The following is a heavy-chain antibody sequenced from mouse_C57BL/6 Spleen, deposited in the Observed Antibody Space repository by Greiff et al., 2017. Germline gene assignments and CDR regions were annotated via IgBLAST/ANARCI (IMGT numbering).Heavy chain of an antibody. D-gene: IGHD1-1*01. CDR1: GYTFTSYW. CDR3: ARFTTVPMDY. CDR2: IDPSDSET. Sequence: VKLQQPGAELVRPGSSVKLSCKASGYTFTSYWMHWVKQRPIQGLEWIGNIDPSDSETHYNQKFKDKATLTVDKSSSTAYMQLSSLTSEDSAVYYCARFTTVPMDYWGQGTSVTVSS. J-gene: IGHJ4*01. V-gene: IGHV1-52*01.